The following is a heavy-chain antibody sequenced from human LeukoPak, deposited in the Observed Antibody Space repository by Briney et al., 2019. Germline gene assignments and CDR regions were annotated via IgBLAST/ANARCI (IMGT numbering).Heavy chain of an antibody. D-gene: IGHD6-19*01. CDR2: IIPIFGTA. Sequence: SVKVSCKASGGTFSSYAISWVRQAPGQGLEWMGGIIPIFGTANYAQKLQGRVTMTTDTSTSTAYMELRSLRSDDTAVYYCARDPGYSSGWYYDYWGQGTLVTVSS. V-gene: IGHV1-69*05. CDR3: ARDPGYSSGWYYDY. CDR1: GGTFSSYA. J-gene: IGHJ4*02.